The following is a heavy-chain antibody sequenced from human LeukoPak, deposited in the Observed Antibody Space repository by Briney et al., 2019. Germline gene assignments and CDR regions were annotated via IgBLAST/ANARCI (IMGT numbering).Heavy chain of an antibody. CDR3: ARGRPIDY. J-gene: IGHJ4*02. CDR2: ISSSSSTI. CDR1: GFTLSSYS. Sequence: GGSLRLSCAASGFTLSSYSMNWVRPAPGKGLEWVSYISSSSSTIYYADSVKGRFTISKDNAKNSLYMQMNSLRAEDTAVYYCARGRPIDYWGQGTLVTVSS. V-gene: IGHV3-48*01.